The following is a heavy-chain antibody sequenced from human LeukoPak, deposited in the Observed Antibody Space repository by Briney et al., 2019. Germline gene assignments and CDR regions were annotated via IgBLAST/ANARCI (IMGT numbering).Heavy chain of an antibody. Sequence: SQTLSLTCALSGDTLSSNSATWNWIRQSPSRGLEWLERTYYRSKWYNNYAVSVKSRITIIPDTSNNQFSLQLNSVTPEDTAVYYCARDKGGGVDTALAYWGQGTLVTVSS. CDR1: GDTLSSNSAT. D-gene: IGHD5-18*01. CDR3: ARDKGGGVDTALAY. CDR2: TYYRSKWYN. J-gene: IGHJ4*02. V-gene: IGHV6-1*01.